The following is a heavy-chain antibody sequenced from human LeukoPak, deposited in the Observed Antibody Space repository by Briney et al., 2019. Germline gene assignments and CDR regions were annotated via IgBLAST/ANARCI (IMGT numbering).Heavy chain of an antibody. J-gene: IGHJ6*02. V-gene: IGHV3-9*01. D-gene: IGHD3-10*01. CDR3: ARRGYGMDV. CDR2: ISWNSASV. CDR1: GFTFDDYG. Sequence: GRSLRLSCEASGFTFDDYGMHWVRQAPGKGLEWVSGISWNSASVGYVDSAKGRFTISRDNAKKTLYLQMNSLRAEDTALYYCARRGYGMDVWGQGTTVTVSS.